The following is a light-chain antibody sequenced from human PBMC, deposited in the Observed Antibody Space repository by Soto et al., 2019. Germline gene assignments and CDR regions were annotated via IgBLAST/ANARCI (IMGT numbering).Light chain of an antibody. V-gene: IGLV2-14*01. Sequence: QSSLTQPASVSGSPGQSITIXCTGTSSDVGGYNYVSWYQQHPGKAPKLMIYEVSNRPSGVSNRFSGSKSGNTASLTISGLQAEDEADYYCSSYTSSSTRVFGTGTKVTVL. CDR3: SSYTSSSTRV. CDR1: SSDVGGYNY. CDR2: EVS. J-gene: IGLJ1*01.